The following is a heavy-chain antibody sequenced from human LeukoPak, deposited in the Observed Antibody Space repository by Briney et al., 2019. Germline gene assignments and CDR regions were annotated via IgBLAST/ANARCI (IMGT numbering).Heavy chain of an antibody. V-gene: IGHV3-74*03. Sequence: GGSLRLSCAASGFTIGRYWMHWVRQAPGKGLVWVSRSEGDDSTTTYADSVKGRFTVSRDTAKNTLYLQMNGLRVEDTAVYYCAKLDWLDPWGQGTLVTVSP. CDR3: AKLDWLDP. CDR1: GFTIGRYW. J-gene: IGHJ5*02. CDR2: SEGDDSTT.